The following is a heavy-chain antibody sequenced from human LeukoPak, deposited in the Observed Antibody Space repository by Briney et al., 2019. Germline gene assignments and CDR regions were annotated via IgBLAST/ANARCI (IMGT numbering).Heavy chain of an antibody. CDR2: ISYDGSNK. V-gene: IGHV3-30*18. Sequence: GGSLRLSCAASGFTFSSYGMHWVRQAPGKGLEWVAVISYDGSNKYYADSVKGRFTISRDNSKNTLYLQMNSLGAEDTAVYYCAKEGLGISAPNWFDPWGQGTLVTVPS. CDR3: AKEGLGISAPNWFDP. D-gene: IGHD7-27*01. CDR1: GFTFSSYG. J-gene: IGHJ5*02.